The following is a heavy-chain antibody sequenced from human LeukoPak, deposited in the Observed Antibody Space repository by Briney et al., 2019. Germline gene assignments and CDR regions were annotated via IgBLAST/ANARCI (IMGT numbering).Heavy chain of an antibody. CDR2: INPNSGGT. CDR3: ARAQWLAIDY. Sequence: ASVKVSCKASGYTFTAYYIHWVRQAPGQGLEWMGWINPNSGGTNYAQKFQGRVTMTRDTSVNTAYMELSRLRSDDTAVYYCARAQWLAIDYWGQGTLVTVSS. D-gene: IGHD6-19*01. J-gene: IGHJ4*02. CDR1: GYTFTAYY. V-gene: IGHV1-2*02.